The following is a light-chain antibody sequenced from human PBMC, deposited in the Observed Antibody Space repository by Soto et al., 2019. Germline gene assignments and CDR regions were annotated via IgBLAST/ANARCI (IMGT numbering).Light chain of an antibody. CDR2: EVS. Sequence: QSVLTQPPSASGSPGQSVTISCTGTSSDVGDNYVSWYQQHLGKAPKLIIYEVSQRPSGVPDRFSGSKSGNTASLTVSGLQTEDEADYYCQSYDSSLSVHVVFGGGTKVTVL. CDR3: QSYDSSLSVHVV. V-gene: IGLV2-8*01. CDR1: SSDVGDNY. J-gene: IGLJ2*01.